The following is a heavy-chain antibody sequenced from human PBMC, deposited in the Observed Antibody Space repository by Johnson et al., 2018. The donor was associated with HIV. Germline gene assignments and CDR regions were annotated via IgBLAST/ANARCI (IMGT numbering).Heavy chain of an antibody. V-gene: IGHV3-7*01. CDR3: VGVKFYDPDAFDI. D-gene: IGHD3-16*01. CDR2: INIDGSER. J-gene: IGHJ3*02. CDR1: GFTFSSFW. Sequence: VQLVESGGGLVQPGGSLRLSCAASGFTFSSFWMTWVRQAPGRGLEWVANINIDGSERYYVDSVKGRFTISRNNVKNSVFLQMNSLRADDTAVYYCVGVKFYDPDAFDIWGQGTMVTVSS.